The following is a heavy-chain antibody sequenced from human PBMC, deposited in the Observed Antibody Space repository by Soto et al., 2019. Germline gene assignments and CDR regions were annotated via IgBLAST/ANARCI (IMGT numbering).Heavy chain of an antibody. CDR2: IIPIFGTA. V-gene: IGHV1-69*13. CDR3: ASICGGDCYDPIDY. J-gene: IGHJ4*02. CDR1: GGTFSSYA. Sequence: SVKVSCKASGGTFSSYAISWVRQAPGQGLEWMGGIIPIFGTANYAQKFQGRVTITADESTSTAYMELSSLRSEDTAVYYCASICGGDCYDPIDYWGQGTLVTVS. D-gene: IGHD2-21*02.